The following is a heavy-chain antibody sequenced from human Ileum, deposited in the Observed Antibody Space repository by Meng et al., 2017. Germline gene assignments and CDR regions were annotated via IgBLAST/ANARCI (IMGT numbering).Heavy chain of an antibody. D-gene: IGHD6-6*01. CDR2: FYYPALA. CDR1: GGPISGSTYY. V-gene: IGHV4-39*02. CDR3: ASRYSSSPGWFDP. Sequence: QLQLQESGPGLGKPSETLSPTCTLSGGPISGSTYYWVWIRQPPGKGLEWIGSFYYPALASYNPSLKSRVTISADTSRNNFSLRLTSVTAADTAVYYCASRYSSSPGWFDPWGQGTLVTVSS. J-gene: IGHJ5*02.